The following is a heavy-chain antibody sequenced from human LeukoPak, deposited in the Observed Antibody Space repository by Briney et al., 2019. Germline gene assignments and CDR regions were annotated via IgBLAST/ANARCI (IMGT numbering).Heavy chain of an antibody. CDR1: GFTFSSYA. D-gene: IGHD3-22*01. J-gene: IGHJ4*02. Sequence: SGGSLRLSCAASGFTFSSYAMHWVRQAPGKGLEWVAVISYDGSNKYYADSVKGRFTISRDNSKNTLYLKMNSLRAEDTAVYYCARGAYYDSSVGEFDYWGQGTLVTVSS. CDR3: ARGAYYDSSVGEFDY. V-gene: IGHV3-30-3*01. CDR2: ISYDGSNK.